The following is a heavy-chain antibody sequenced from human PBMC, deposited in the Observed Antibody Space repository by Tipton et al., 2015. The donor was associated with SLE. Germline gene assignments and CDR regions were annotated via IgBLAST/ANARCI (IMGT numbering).Heavy chain of an antibody. J-gene: IGHJ3*02. CDR2: SRNKANGCTT. CDR3: ARSGGYDAFDI. Sequence: SLRLSCATSGFTFSDHYMDWVRQAPGKGLEWVGRSRNKANGCTTEYAASVKGRFTVSRDDSKNSLYPQMNSLKTEDTAVYYCARSGGYDAFDIWGQGTMVTVSS. V-gene: IGHV3-72*01. D-gene: IGHD3-10*01. CDR1: GFTFSDHY.